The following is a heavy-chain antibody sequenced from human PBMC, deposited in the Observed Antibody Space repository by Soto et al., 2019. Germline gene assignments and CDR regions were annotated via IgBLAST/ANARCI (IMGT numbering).Heavy chain of an antibody. CDR1: GNTVPNYA. CDR3: ARDDSCYSCGHYRDFFTF. Sequence: ASVKVSCKASGNTVPNYAIHWVRQAPGQRLEWMGWINGGNGNTYYSEHFQGRVTFTRDTSAGTVYMQLSSLTSEDTAVYYCARDDSCYSCGHYRDFFTFWSQGALVPVSA. CDR2: INGGNGNT. V-gene: IGHV1-3*01. J-gene: IGHJ4*02. D-gene: IGHD2-2*02.